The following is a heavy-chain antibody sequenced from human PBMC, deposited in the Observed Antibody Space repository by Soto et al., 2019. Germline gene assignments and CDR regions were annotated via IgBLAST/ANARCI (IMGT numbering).Heavy chain of an antibody. CDR1: GGTFSSYA. CDR2: IIPIFGTA. J-gene: IGHJ3*02. Sequence: SVKVSCKASGGTFSSYAISWVRQAPGQGLEWMGGIIPIFGTANYAQKFQGRVTITADESTSTAYMELSSLRSEDTAVYYCARGQEQLVLGAFDIWGQGTMVTVSS. D-gene: IGHD6-6*01. V-gene: IGHV1-69*13. CDR3: ARGQEQLVLGAFDI.